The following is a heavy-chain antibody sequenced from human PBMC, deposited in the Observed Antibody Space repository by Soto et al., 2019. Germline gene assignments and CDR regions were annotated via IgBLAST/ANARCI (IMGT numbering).Heavy chain of an antibody. CDR3: ATDSSGYWFDP. J-gene: IGHJ5*02. CDR1: GYTLTELS. D-gene: IGHD6-19*01. CDR2: FDPEDGET. V-gene: IGHV1-24*01. Sequence: ASVKVSCKGSGYTLTELSMHWVRQAPGKGLEWMGGFDPEDGETIYAQKFQGRVTMTEDTSTDTAYMELGSLRSEDTAVYYCATDSSGYWFDPWGQGTLVTVSS.